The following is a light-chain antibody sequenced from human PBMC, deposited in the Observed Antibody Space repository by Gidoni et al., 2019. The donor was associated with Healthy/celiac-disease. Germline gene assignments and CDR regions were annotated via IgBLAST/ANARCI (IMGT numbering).Light chain of an antibody. CDR3: QAWDSSHVV. Sequence: SYELTQPPSVSVYPGQTASITCSGYKLGNKYACWYQQTPGQSAVLVIYQDSKRPSGIPERFSGSNSGNTATLTISGTQAMDEADYYCQAWDSSHVVFGGGTKLTVL. V-gene: IGLV3-1*01. CDR2: QDS. CDR1: KLGNKY. J-gene: IGLJ2*01.